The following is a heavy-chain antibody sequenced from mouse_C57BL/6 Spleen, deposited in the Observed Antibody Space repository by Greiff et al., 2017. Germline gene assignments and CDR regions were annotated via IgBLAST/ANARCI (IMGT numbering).Heavy chain of an antibody. V-gene: IGHV1-66*01. D-gene: IGHD2-4*01. CDR3: ASYDYDEGGFDY. CDR2: IYPGSGNT. J-gene: IGHJ2*01. CDR1: GYSFTSYY. Sequence: VQLQQSGPELVKPGASVKISCKASGYSFTSYYIHWVKQRPGQGLEWIGWIYPGSGNTKYNEKFKGKATLTADTSSSTAYMQLSSLTSEDSAVYYCASYDYDEGGFDYGGQGTTLTVSS.